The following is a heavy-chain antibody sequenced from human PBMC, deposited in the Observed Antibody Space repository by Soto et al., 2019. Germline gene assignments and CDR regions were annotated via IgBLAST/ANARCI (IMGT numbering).Heavy chain of an antibody. CDR3: ARARDYSGYDDAFDV. V-gene: IGHV3-53*04. CDR1: GFTVNTNH. Sequence: GGSLRLSCAASGFTVNTNHMTWVRQAPGRGLECVSTFYSGGITYYTDSVKGRFTISRHTSNNTLSLQLNNLRPEDTAVYYCARARDYSGYDDAFDVWGQGTMVTV. CDR2: FYSGGIT. D-gene: IGHD5-12*01. J-gene: IGHJ3*01.